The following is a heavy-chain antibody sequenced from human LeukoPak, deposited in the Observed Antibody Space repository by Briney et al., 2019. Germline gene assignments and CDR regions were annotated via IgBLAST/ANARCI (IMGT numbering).Heavy chain of an antibody. J-gene: IGHJ6*03. D-gene: IGHD6-19*01. CDR3: ARGPQWRGDYYYMDG. CDR1: GYRFTNFD. Sequence: GASVTVSYKPSGYRFTNFDIIRGRQATGQGVGWRGWMNPNSGNKGYAQQFQGRVSMTMNTSITTAYMELSSLRSEDTAVYYCARGPQWRGDYYYMDGWGRGTTVTASS. V-gene: IGHV1-8*01. CDR2: MNPNSGNK.